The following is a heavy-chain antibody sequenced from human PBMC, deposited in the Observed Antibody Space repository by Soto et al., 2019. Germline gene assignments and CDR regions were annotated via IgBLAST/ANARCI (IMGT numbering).Heavy chain of an antibody. D-gene: IGHD3-22*01. CDR1: GFTFSSYA. CDR2: ISYDGSNK. J-gene: IGHJ4*02. V-gene: IGHV3-30-3*01. Sequence: GGSLRLSCAASGFTFSSYAMHWVRQAPGKGLEWVAVISYDGSNKYYADSVKGRFTISRDNSKNTLYLQMNSLRAEDTAVYYCARDSFYYYDSSGYYALAYFDYWGQGTLVTVSS. CDR3: ARDSFYYYDSSGYYALAYFDY.